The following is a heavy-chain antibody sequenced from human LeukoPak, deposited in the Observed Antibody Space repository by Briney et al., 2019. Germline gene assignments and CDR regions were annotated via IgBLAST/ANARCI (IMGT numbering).Heavy chain of an antibody. V-gene: IGHV3-21*01. CDR3: ARRGTYGDYVGY. J-gene: IGHJ4*02. Sequence: GESLKISCAASGFTFSSYSMNWVRQAPGKGLEWVSSISSSSSYIYYVDSVKGRFTISRDNAKNSLYLQMNSLRAEDTAVYYCARRGTYGDYVGYWGQGTLVTVSS. D-gene: IGHD4-17*01. CDR2: ISSSSSYI. CDR1: GFTFSSYS.